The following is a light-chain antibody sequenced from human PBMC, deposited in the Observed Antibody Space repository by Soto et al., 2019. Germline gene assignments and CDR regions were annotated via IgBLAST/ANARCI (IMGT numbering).Light chain of an antibody. CDR1: QSVSSSY. J-gene: IGKJ4*01. V-gene: IGKV3-20*01. CDR2: GES. Sequence: EIVLTQSPGTLSLSPGERATLSCRASQSVSSSYLAWYQQKPGQAPRLLIYGESSRATDIPDRFRGSGSGTHFTLTISRLEPEDFAVYYCQQYGSSPQLTFGGGTKVEIK. CDR3: QQYGSSPQLT.